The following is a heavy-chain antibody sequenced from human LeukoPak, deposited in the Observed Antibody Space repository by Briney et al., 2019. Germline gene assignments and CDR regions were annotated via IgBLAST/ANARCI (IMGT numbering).Heavy chain of an antibody. CDR2: ISTTSRTI. J-gene: IGHJ4*02. CDR3: TKDRPNYHESNGHYYRRDGDY. CDR1: GFTLSSYS. Sequence: GGSLRLSCAASGFTLSSYSMNWVRQAPGKGLEWVSYISTTSRTIHYADSVKGRFTISRDNSKNTLYLQMNSLRPEDTATYYCTKDRPNYHESNGHYYRRDGDYWGQGTLVTVSS. V-gene: IGHV3-48*01. D-gene: IGHD3-22*01.